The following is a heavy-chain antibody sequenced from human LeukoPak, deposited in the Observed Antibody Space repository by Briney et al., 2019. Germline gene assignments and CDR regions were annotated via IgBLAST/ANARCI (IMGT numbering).Heavy chain of an antibody. Sequence: GASVKRCCNALGDAFTLCGSSWVRGPPGKGLEWMGWISGHSGDTKYAQKVQDRVTMTTDTFTSTAYMELRSLRSDDTAVYFCVRDGVGAALDSDYWGQGTLVIVSS. CDR3: VRDGVGAALDSDY. J-gene: IGHJ4*02. CDR2: ISGHSGDT. CDR1: GDAFTLCG. D-gene: IGHD5-18*01. V-gene: IGHV1-18*01.